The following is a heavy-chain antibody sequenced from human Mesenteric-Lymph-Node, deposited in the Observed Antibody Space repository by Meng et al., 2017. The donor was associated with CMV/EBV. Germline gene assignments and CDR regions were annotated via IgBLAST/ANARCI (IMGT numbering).Heavy chain of an antibody. J-gene: IGHJ6*02. CDR1: GGTFSSYA. CDR2: IIPIFGTA. V-gene: IGHV1-69*05. Sequence: SVKVSCKASGGTFSSYAISWVRQAPGQGLEWMGGIIPIFGTANYAQKFQGRVTITTDESTSTAYMELSSLRSEDTAVYYCARVDVVPAAMGYYYGMDVWGQGTTVTVSS. D-gene: IGHD2-2*01. CDR3: ARVDVVPAAMGYYYGMDV.